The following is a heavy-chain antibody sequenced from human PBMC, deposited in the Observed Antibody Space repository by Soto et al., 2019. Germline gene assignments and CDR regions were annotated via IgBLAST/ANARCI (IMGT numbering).Heavy chain of an antibody. Sequence: ASVKVSCTASGYTFTSYGISWVRQAPGQGLEWMGWISAYNGNTNHAQKLQGRVTMTTDTSTSTAYMELRSLRSDDTAVYYCARDSYYDSSGYDNSNYWGQGTLVTVSS. J-gene: IGHJ4*02. D-gene: IGHD3-22*01. CDR1: GYTFTSYG. CDR3: ARDSYYDSSGYDNSNY. CDR2: ISAYNGNT. V-gene: IGHV1-18*01.